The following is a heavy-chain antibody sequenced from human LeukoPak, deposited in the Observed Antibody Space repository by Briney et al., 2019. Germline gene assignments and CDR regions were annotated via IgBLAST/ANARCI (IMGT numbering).Heavy chain of an antibody. CDR3: ARDTPIVVVPAAPPHYYMDV. V-gene: IGHV4-4*07. CDR2: IYTSGGT. J-gene: IGHJ6*03. CDR1: GGSISSYY. Sequence: SETLSLTCTVSGGSISSYYWSWIRQPAGKGLEWIGLIYTSGGTNYNPSLKSRVTMSVDTSKNQFSLKLSSVTAADTAVYYCARDTPIVVVPAAPPHYYMDVWGKGTTVTVSS. D-gene: IGHD2-2*01.